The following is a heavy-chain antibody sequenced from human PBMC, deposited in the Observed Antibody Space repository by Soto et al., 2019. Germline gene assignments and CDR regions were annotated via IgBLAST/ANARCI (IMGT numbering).Heavy chain of an antibody. CDR2: ISHIGNT. Sequence: QLQLQESGSGPVKPSQTLSLTCAVSGASISSGGNSWNWIRQPPGKGLEWIGQISHIGNTNYNPSLSRGVIIQVDRSNNQFSLKLNSVTTADTAVYLCARSYAGNGSYRDFDSWGQGTLVPVSS. J-gene: IGHJ4*02. CDR3: ARSYAGNGSYRDFDS. CDR1: GASISSGGNS. V-gene: IGHV4-30-2*01. D-gene: IGHD3-16*01.